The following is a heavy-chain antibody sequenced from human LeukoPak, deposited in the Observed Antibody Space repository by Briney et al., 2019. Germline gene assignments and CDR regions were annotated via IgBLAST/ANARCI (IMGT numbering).Heavy chain of an antibody. CDR1: GFTFSSYS. CDR3: ARSVGGHFDY. Sequence: GGSLRLSCAASGFTFSSYSMNWVRQPPGMGLEWVSYITSNSATIQYADSVKGRFTISRDNAKNSLSLQMNSLRDEDTAVYYCARSVGGHFDYWGQGMLVTVSS. V-gene: IGHV3-48*02. CDR2: ITSNSATI. J-gene: IGHJ4*02. D-gene: IGHD3-16*01.